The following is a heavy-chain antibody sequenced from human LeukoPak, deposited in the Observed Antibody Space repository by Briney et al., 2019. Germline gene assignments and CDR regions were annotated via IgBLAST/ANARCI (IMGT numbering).Heavy chain of an antibody. CDR2: IIPIFGTA. J-gene: IGHJ4*02. D-gene: IGHD3-10*01. CDR3: ARFLYYYGSGRSYYFDY. CDR1: RGTFSSYA. Sequence: ASVKVSCKTSRGTFSSYAISWVRQAPGQGLEWMGGIIPIFGTANYAQKFQGRVTITADESTSTAYMELSSLRSEDTAVYYCARFLYYYGSGRSYYFDYWGQGTLVTVSS. V-gene: IGHV1-69*13.